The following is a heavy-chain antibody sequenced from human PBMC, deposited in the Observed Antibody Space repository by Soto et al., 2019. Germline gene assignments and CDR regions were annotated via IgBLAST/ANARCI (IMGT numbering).Heavy chain of an antibody. CDR1: GYTFTGYY. V-gene: IGHV1-2*02. CDR3: ARDRNPKRASWFDP. J-gene: IGHJ5*02. CDR2: INPNSGGT. D-gene: IGHD1-1*01. Sequence: QVQLVQSGAEVKKPGASVKVSCKASGYTFTGYYMHWVRQAPGQGLEWMGWINPNSGGTNYAQKFQGRVTITADESTSTAYMELSSLRSEDTAVYYCARDRNPKRASWFDPWGQGTLVTVSS.